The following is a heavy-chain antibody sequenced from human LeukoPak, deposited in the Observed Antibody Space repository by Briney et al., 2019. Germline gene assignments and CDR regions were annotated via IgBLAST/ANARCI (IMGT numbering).Heavy chain of an antibody. CDR2: ISSSGDTK. V-gene: IGHV3-11*04. D-gene: IGHD6-19*01. Sequence: GGSLRLSCAASGFTFLSDYYMSWIRQAPGKGLEWVSYISSSGDTKHYADSVKGRFTISRDNAKNSLYLQMNSLRAEDTAVYYCARVKSYSSGGLDAFDIWGQGTMVTVSS. CDR1: GFTFLSDYY. J-gene: IGHJ3*02. CDR3: ARVKSYSSGGLDAFDI.